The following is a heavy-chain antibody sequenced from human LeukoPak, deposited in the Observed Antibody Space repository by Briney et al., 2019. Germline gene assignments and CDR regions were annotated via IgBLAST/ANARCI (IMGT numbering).Heavy chain of an antibody. V-gene: IGHV3-30*03. Sequence: GRSLRLSCAASGFTFSSYGMHWVRQAPGKGLEWVALISYDGSNEYYADSVRGRFTTSRDNSKFTLYMQMNSLRAEDTAVYYCARVRAGYCTSTSCYTGMDVWGQGTTVTVSS. CDR1: GFTFSSYG. D-gene: IGHD2-2*01. CDR3: ARVRAGYCTSTSCYTGMDV. J-gene: IGHJ6*02. CDR2: ISYDGSNE.